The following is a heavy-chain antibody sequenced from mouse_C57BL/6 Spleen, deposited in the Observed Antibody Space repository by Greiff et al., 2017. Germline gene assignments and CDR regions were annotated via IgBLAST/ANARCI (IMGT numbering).Heavy chain of an antibody. D-gene: IGHD1-1*01. CDR3: ARRLYYGSRGYAMDY. V-gene: IGHV5-17*01. CDR1: GFTFSDYG. CDR2: ISSGSSTI. J-gene: IGHJ4*01. Sequence: DVQLVESGGGLVKPGGSLKLSCAASGFTFSDYGMHWVRQAPEKGLEWVAYISSGSSTIYYADTVKGRFTISRDNAKNTLFLQMTSLRSEDTAMYYCARRLYYGSRGYAMDYWGQGTSVTVSS.